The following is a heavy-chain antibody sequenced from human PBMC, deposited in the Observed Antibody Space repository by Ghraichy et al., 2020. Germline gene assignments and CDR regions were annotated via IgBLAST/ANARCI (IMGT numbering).Heavy chain of an antibody. V-gene: IGHV4-59*01. CDR3: ARWDPGPWSYYFDY. Sequence: SETLSLTCTVSGGSISSYYWSWIRQPPGKGLEWIGYIYYSGSTNYNPSLKSRVTISVDTSKNQFSLKLSSVTAADTAVYYCARWDPGPWSYYFDYWGQGTLVTVSS. CDR1: GGSISSYY. D-gene: IGHD1-26*01. CDR2: IYYSGST. J-gene: IGHJ4*02.